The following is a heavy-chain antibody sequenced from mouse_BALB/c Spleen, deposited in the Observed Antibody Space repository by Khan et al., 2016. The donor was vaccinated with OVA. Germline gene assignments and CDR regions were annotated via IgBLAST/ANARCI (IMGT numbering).Heavy chain of an antibody. J-gene: IGHJ4*01. Sequence: QVQLKQSGPGLVAPSQSLYITCTASGFSLTSYGVSWVRQPPGKGLEWLGVIWGDGSTNYSSDMKARLIISKDKSKSKVFFKLNSLQTDDTATYYCAKFTPDYYSMDYWGQGTSVTVSS. CDR2: IWGDGST. V-gene: IGHV2-3*01. D-gene: IGHD1-1*01. CDR1: GFSLTSYG. CDR3: AKFTPDYYSMDY.